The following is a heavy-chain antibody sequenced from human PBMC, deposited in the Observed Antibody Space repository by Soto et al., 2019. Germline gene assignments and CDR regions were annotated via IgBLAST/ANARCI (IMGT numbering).Heavy chain of an antibody. CDR1: GYTFTSYD. V-gene: IGHV1-8*01. Sequence: QVQLVQSGAEVKKPGASVKVSCKASGYTFTSYDINWVRQATGQGLEWMGWMNPNSGNTGYAQKFQCRVSMTRNTSRITDYTELSSLRSEDTAVYYCSTGNEMGIAAPLEVLDYWGQGTLVTVSS. CDR3: STGNEMGIAAPLEVLDY. CDR2: MNPNSGNT. J-gene: IGHJ4*02. D-gene: IGHD6-13*01.